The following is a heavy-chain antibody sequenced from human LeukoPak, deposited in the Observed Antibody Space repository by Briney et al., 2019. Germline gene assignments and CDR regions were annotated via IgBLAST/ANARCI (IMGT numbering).Heavy chain of an antibody. Sequence: SETLSLTCTVSGASISNYYWTWIGQPPGKGLEWIGYIYSSGSTNYNPSLKSRVTMSVDTSKNQFSLNLSSVTPADTAVYYCARSGAAAGRRDYWGQGTLVTVSS. J-gene: IGHJ4*02. D-gene: IGHD6-13*01. CDR1: GASISNYY. V-gene: IGHV4-59*01. CDR2: IYSSGST. CDR3: ARSGAAAGRRDY.